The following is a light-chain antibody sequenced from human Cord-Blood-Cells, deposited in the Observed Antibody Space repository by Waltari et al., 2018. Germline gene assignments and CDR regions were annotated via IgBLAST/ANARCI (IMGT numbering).Light chain of an antibody. CDR1: SPNLGSNY. CDR3: AAWDDSLSGVV. CDR2: RNN. Sequence: QSVLTQPPSASVTPAQRVTLSCSGSSPNLGSNYVYWYQQLPGTAPKLLIYRNNQRPSGVPDRFSGSKSGTSASLAISGLRSEDEADYYCAAWDDSLSGVVFGGGTKLTVL. V-gene: IGLV1-47*01. J-gene: IGLJ2*01.